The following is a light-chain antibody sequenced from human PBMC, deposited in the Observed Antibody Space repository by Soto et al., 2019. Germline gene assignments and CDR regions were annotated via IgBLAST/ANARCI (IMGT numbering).Light chain of an antibody. CDR2: AVS. Sequence: QSALTQPASVSGSPGRSITISCTGTSSDVGGYNYVSWYQQHPGKAPKLMIYAVSNRPSGVSNRLSGSKSGNTATLTISGLQAEDEADYYCCSYTVSGTYVFGTGTKVTVL. CDR1: SSDVGGYNY. CDR3: CSYTVSGTYV. V-gene: IGLV2-14*01. J-gene: IGLJ1*01.